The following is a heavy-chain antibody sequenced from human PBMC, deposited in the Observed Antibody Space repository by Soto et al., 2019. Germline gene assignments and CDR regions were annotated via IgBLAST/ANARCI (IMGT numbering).Heavy chain of an antibody. CDR2: IYHSGST. J-gene: IGHJ4*02. V-gene: IGHV4-30-2*01. D-gene: IGHD1-26*01. Sequence: ASETLSLTCAVSGGSISSGGYSWSWIRQPPGKGLEWIGYIYHSGSTYYNPSLKSRVTISVDRSKNQFSLKLSSVTAADTAVYYCARGYAGSTRGFDYWGQGTLVTVSS. CDR3: ARGYAGSTRGFDY. CDR1: GGSISSGGYS.